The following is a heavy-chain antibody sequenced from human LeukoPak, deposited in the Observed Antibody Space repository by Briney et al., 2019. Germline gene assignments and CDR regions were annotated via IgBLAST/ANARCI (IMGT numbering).Heavy chain of an antibody. V-gene: IGHV3-48*04. D-gene: IGHD5-18*01. J-gene: IGHJ4*02. CDR2: ISSSASAM. CDR1: GFTFSSYS. Sequence: GGSLRLSCAASGFTFSSYSMNWVRQAPGQGLEWISYISSSASAMYYADSVKGRFTISRDNAKNSLYLQMNSLRADDTADYYCARHGYSYGWDCWGQGTLVSVSS. CDR3: ARHGYSYGWDC.